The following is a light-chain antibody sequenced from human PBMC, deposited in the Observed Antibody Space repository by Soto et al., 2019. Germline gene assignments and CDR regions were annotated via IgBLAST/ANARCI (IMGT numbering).Light chain of an antibody. CDR2: SDT. Sequence: QSALTQPPSASGTPGQRVTMPCSGGSSNIGSNTVSWYQHLPGTAPQLLIYSDTQRASGVADRFSGSKSGTSASLAISGLQSDDEADYYCAAWDDRLNGALFGTGTKVTVL. CDR1: SSNIGSNT. CDR3: AAWDDRLNGAL. J-gene: IGLJ1*01. V-gene: IGLV1-44*01.